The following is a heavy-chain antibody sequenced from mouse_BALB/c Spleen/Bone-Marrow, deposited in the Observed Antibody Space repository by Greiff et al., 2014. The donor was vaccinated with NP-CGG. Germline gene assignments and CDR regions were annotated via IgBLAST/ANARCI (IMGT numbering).Heavy chain of an antibody. CDR2: ISSGSSTI. CDR3: TRGGNWDDFDY. V-gene: IGHV5-17*02. Sequence: EVQLVESGGGLVQPGGSRKLSCAASGFTFSSFGMHWVRQAPKKGLEWVAYISSGSSTIFYADTLKGRFTVSRDNPKNTLFLQMTSLRSEDTAMYYCTRGGNWDDFDYWGQGTTLTVSS. J-gene: IGHJ2*01. CDR1: GFTFSSFG. D-gene: IGHD4-1*01.